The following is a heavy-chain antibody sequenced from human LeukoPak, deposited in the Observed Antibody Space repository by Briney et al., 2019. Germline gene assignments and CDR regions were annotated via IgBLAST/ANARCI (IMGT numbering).Heavy chain of an antibody. CDR1: GGTFSSYA. J-gene: IGHJ4*02. CDR3: ARLDKAGFFDY. V-gene: IGHV1-69*13. D-gene: IGHD3/OR15-3a*01. Sequence: SVKVSCKASGGTFSSYAISWVRQAPGPGLEWTGGIFPHFCTANYAQKFQGRVTITADESTSTAYMELSSLKSEDTAVYYCARLDKAGFFDYWGQGTLVTVSS. CDR2: IFPHFCTA.